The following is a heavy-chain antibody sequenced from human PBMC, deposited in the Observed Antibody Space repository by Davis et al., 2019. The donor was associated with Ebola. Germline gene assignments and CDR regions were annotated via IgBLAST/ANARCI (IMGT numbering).Heavy chain of an antibody. CDR3: ARGQVVPAAISQRDYYFDY. Sequence: ASVKVSCKASGYTFTGYYMHWVRQAPGQGLAWMGWINPNSGGTNYAQKFQGRVTMTRDTSISTAYMELSRLRSDDTAVYYCARGQVVPAAISQRDYYFDYWGQGTLVTVSS. V-gene: IGHV1-2*02. CDR2: INPNSGGT. CDR1: GYTFTGYY. J-gene: IGHJ4*02. D-gene: IGHD2-2*02.